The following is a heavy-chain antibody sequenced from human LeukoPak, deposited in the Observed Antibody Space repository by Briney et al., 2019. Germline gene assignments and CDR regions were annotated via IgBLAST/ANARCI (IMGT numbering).Heavy chain of an antibody. V-gene: IGHV3-11*01. J-gene: IGHJ6*02. Sequence: GGSLRLSCVASGFNVYNHWMTWIRQAPGKGLEWVSYISSSGSTIYYADSVKGRFTISRDNAKNSLYLQMNSLRAEDTAVYYCARDPDYGDYGRYGMDVWGQGTTVTVSS. D-gene: IGHD4-17*01. CDR1: GFNVYNHW. CDR3: ARDPDYGDYGRYGMDV. CDR2: ISSSGSTI.